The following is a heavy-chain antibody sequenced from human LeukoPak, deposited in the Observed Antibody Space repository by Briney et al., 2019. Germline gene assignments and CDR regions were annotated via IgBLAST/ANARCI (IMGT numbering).Heavy chain of an antibody. V-gene: IGHV3-23*01. CDR3: AKTRDYCGSGSYNYYYYGMDV. CDR1: GFTFSSYA. D-gene: IGHD3-10*01. J-gene: IGHJ6*02. Sequence: GGSLRLSCAASGFTFSSYAMSWVRQAPGKGLEWVSAISGSGGSTYYADSVKGRFTISRDNSKNTLYLQMNSLRAEDTAVYYCAKTRDYCGSGSYNYYYYGMDVWGQGTTVTVSS. CDR2: ISGSGGST.